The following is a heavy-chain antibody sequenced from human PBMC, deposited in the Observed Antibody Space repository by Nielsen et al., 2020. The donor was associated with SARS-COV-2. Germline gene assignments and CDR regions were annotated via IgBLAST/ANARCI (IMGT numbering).Heavy chain of an antibody. CDR2: ISSNGGST. Sequence: GESLKISCAASGFTFSSYAMHWVRQAPGKGLEYVSAISSNGGSTYYANSVKGRFTISRDNSKNTLYLQVNSPRAEDTAVYYCARDGSVDTAMAMGGYYYYGMDVWGQGTTVTVSS. J-gene: IGHJ6*02. CDR3: ARDGSVDTAMAMGGYYYYGMDV. D-gene: IGHD5-18*01. CDR1: GFTFSSYA. V-gene: IGHV3-64*01.